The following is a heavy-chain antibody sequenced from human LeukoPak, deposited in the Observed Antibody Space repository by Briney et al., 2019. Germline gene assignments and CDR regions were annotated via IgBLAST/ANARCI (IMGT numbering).Heavy chain of an antibody. CDR1: GYTFTGYY. J-gene: IGHJ4*02. CDR3: ARVGPIGSGRSCIDY. CDR2: MNPNRGDT. D-gene: IGHD2-15*01. V-gene: IGHV1-2*02. Sequence: ASVKVSCKAEGYTFTGYYMHRARQAPGQGLEWNGWMNPNRGDTNYAQKLQGRVTMTRDRSISREYIELSRLRSDDTDVYYCARVGPIGSGRSCIDYWGQGTLITVSS.